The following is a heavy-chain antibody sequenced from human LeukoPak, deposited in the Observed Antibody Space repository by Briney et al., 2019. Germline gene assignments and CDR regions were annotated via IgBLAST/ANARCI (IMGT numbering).Heavy chain of an antibody. CDR2: VIPIFGTA. J-gene: IGHJ4*02. Sequence: SVKVSCKASGGTFSSYAISWVRQAPGQGLEWMGGVIPIFGTANYAQKFQGRVTITADKSTSTAYMELSSLTSEDTAVYYCARDGHGYSGYDFRYFDYWGQGTLVTVSS. CDR3: ARDGHGYSGYDFRYFDY. CDR1: GGTFSSYA. V-gene: IGHV1-69*06. D-gene: IGHD5-12*01.